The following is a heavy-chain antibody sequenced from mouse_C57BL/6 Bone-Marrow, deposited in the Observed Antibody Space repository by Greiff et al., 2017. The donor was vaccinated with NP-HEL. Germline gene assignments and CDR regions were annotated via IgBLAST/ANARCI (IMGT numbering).Heavy chain of an antibody. V-gene: IGHV1-55*01. D-gene: IGHD1-1*01. J-gene: IGHJ3*01. CDR2: IYPGSGST. CDR3: ARERLRTWFAY. Sequence: QVHVKQSGAELVKPGASVKMSCKASGYTFTSYWITWVKQRPGQGLEWIGDIYPGSGSTNYNEKFKSKATLTVDTSSSTAYMQLSSLTSEDSAVYYGARERLRTWFAYWGQGTLVTVSA. CDR1: GYTFTSYW.